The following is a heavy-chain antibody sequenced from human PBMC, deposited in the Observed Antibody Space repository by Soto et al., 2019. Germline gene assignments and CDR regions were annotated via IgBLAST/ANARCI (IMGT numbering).Heavy chain of an antibody. Sequence: EVQLVESGGGLVQPGGSLKLSCAASGFTFSGSAMHWVRQASGKGLEWVGRIRSKANNYATVYAASVKGRFTISRDDSKNTAHLQMNGLKTEDTAVYYCARHALQYCGGDCYLLPYFDLWGRGTLVTVSS. J-gene: IGHJ2*01. CDR3: ARHALQYCGGDCYLLPYFDL. D-gene: IGHD2-21*02. CDR1: GFTFSGSA. V-gene: IGHV3-73*02. CDR2: IRSKANNYAT.